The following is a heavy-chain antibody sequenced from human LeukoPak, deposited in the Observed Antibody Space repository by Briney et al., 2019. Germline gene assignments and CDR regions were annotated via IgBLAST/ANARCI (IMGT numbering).Heavy chain of an antibody. CDR1: GGTFSSYA. CDR2: ILPSVGTA. V-gene: IGHV1-69*06. Sequence: SVKVSCKASGGTFSSYAISWVRQAPGQGLEWMGGILPSVGTAHSSQKFQGRVTITADKSTSTAYMELSSLTSEDTAVYYCARGRLQLLLGADFFYYMDVWGKGTTVIISS. J-gene: IGHJ6*03. CDR3: ARGRLQLLLGADFFYYMDV. D-gene: IGHD5-18*01.